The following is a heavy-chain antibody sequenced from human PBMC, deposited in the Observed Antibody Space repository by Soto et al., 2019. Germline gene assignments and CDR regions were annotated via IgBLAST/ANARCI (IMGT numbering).Heavy chain of an antibody. CDR1: GFTFSDYW. D-gene: IGHD1-26*01. CDR3: ARDKFSGTYYVRGVTYYFDF. J-gene: IGHJ4*02. CDR2: IKQDESEK. V-gene: IGHV3-7*03. Sequence: EVQLVESGGGLVQPRGSLRLSCAASGFTFSDYWLGWVRQAPGKGLEWVANIKQDESEKNYVDSVKGRFTISRDNAKNSLYLQMNSLTGEDTALYFCARDKFSGTYYVRGVTYYFDFWGPGTLVTVSS.